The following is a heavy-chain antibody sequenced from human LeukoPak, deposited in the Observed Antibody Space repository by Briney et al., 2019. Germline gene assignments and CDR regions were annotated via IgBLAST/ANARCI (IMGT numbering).Heavy chain of an antibody. CDR2: INHSGST. V-gene: IGHV4-34*01. CDR1: GGSFSGYY. CDR3: ARRRRDGHNLYYFDY. D-gene: IGHD5-24*01. J-gene: IGHJ4*02. Sequence: SETLSLTCAVYGGSFSGYYWSWIRQPPGQGLEWMGEINHSGSTNYNPSLKSRVTISVDTSKNQFSLKLSSVTAADTAVYYCARRRRDGHNLYYFDYWGQGTLVTVSS.